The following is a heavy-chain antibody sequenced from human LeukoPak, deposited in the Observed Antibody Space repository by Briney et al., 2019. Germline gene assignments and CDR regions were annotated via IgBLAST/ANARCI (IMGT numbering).Heavy chain of an antibody. Sequence: PPETLSLTCTVSVDSISSYYWSWIRQPAGRGLEWIGSIYYSGSTYYNPSLKSRVTISVDTSKNQFSLKLSSVTAADTAVYYCARVRTYSSGWSKEFDYWGQGTLVTVSS. CDR1: VDSISSYY. CDR2: IYYSGST. CDR3: ARVRTYSSGWSKEFDY. J-gene: IGHJ4*02. D-gene: IGHD6-19*01. V-gene: IGHV4-4*07.